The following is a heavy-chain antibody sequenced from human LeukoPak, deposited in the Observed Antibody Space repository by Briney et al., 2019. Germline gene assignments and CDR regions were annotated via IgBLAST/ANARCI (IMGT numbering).Heavy chain of an antibody. V-gene: IGHV1-2*05. CDR3: ARSLGGSGSYVVGY. CDR1: GYTFTDYH. J-gene: IGHJ4*02. D-gene: IGHD3-10*01. CDR2: INPNSGGT. Sequence: GASVKVSCKASGYTFTDYHIHWVRQAPGQGLEWMGRINPNSGGTNYAQQFQGRVTMTRDTSISTAYMELNRLTSDDTVVYCCARSLGGSGSYVVGYWGQGTQVTVSS.